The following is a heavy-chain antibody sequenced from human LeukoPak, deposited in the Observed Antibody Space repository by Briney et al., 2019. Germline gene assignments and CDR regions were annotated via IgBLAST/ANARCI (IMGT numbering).Heavy chain of an antibody. D-gene: IGHD3-10*01. V-gene: IGHV3-30*18. Sequence: GGSLRLSCAASGFMFSNYGMQWVRQAPGKGLEWVAVISYDGSNKYYADSVKGRFTISRDNSKNTLYLQMNSLRAEDTAVYYCVKDRTGTYTLDYWGQGTLVTVSS. CDR2: ISYDGSNK. CDR3: VKDRTGTYTLDY. J-gene: IGHJ4*02. CDR1: GFMFSNYG.